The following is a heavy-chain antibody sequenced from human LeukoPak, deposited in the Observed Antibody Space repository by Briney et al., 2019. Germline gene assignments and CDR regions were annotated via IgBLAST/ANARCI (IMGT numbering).Heavy chain of an antibody. Sequence: PGGSLRLSCAASGFTFNNYWMSWVRQAPGKGLEWVANIKQDGSEKYYVDSVKGRFTISRDNAKNSLYLQMNSLRAEDTAVYYCARGLLYYDYVWGSYRPPDFDYRGQGTLVTVSS. CDR3: ARGLLYYDYVWGSYRPPDFDY. CDR1: GFTFNNYW. J-gene: IGHJ4*02. V-gene: IGHV3-7*01. D-gene: IGHD3-16*02. CDR2: IKQDGSEK.